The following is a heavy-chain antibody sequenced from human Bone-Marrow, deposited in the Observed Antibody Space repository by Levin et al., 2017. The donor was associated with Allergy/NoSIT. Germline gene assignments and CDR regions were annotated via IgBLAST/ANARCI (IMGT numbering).Heavy chain of an antibody. D-gene: IGHD3-3*01. Sequence: PGESLKISCKASGYTFTNHWIGWVRQAPGKDPEWMGVVYPTDSSATYGPSFQGRVTLSADKSISTAYLQWSSLQASDTATYYCARGNYDFWSGNYHSFDFWGQGTVLSVSP. CDR1: GYTFTNHW. J-gene: IGHJ4*02. CDR2: VYPTDSSA. CDR3: ARGNYDFWSGNYHSFDF. V-gene: IGHV5-51*01.